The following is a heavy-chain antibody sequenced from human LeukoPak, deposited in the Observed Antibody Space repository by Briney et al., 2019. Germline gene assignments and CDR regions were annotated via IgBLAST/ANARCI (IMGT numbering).Heavy chain of an antibody. D-gene: IGHD3-3*01. CDR3: AKEEAHTGFLAWLFGNGAFDI. CDR2: ISGSGGST. Sequence: GGSLRLSCAASGFTFSSYAMSWVRQAPGKGLEWVSAISGSGGSTYYADSVKGRFTISRDNSKNTLYLQMNSLRAEDTAVYYCAKEEAHTGFLAWLFGNGAFDIWGQGTMVTVSS. J-gene: IGHJ3*02. V-gene: IGHV3-23*01. CDR1: GFTFSSYA.